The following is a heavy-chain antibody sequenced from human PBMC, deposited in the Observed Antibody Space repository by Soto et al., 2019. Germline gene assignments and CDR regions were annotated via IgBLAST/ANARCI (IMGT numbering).Heavy chain of an antibody. D-gene: IGHD2-15*01. J-gene: IGHJ4*02. Sequence: SETLSLTCAVYCGSFSGYYWSWIRQPPGKGLEWIGEINHSGSTNYNPSLKSRVTISVDTSKNQFSLKLSSVTAADTAVYYCARGGEGCSGGSCYSDSYYLYYFDYWGQGTLVTVSS. CDR3: ARGGEGCSGGSCYSDSYYLYYFDY. V-gene: IGHV4-34*01. CDR1: CGSFSGYY. CDR2: INHSGST.